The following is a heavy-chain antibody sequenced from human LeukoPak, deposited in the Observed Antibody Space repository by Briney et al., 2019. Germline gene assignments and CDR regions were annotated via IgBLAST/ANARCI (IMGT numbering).Heavy chain of an antibody. CDR2: ISDRGGST. Sequence: GGSLRLSCAVSGITLSNYGMSWVRQAPGKGLEWVAGISDRGGSTNYADSVKGRFTISRDNSKNTFYLQMNSLRAEDTAVYSCAKGSASGWYGWFAPWGQGTLVTVSS. J-gene: IGHJ5*02. CDR1: GITLSNYG. CDR3: AKGSASGWYGWFAP. D-gene: IGHD6-19*01. V-gene: IGHV3-23*01.